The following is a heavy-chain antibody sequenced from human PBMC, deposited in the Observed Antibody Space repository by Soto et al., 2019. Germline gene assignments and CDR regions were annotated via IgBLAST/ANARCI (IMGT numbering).Heavy chain of an antibody. V-gene: IGHV4-4*02. CDR2: IYHSGTT. J-gene: IGHJ4*02. CDR3: ARGTRPRQTVVDY. CDR1: GGSIRSGNW. D-gene: IGHD1-7*01. Sequence: SETLSLTCAVSGGSIRSGNWWSWVRQPPGKGLEWIGEIYHSGTTNYNPSLKGRVSISLDTSKSQFSLTLSSLTAADTAVYFCARGTRPRQTVVDYWGQGALVTVSS.